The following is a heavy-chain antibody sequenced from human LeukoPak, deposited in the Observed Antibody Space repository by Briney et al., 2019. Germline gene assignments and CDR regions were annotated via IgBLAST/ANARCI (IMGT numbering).Heavy chain of an antibody. Sequence: GGSLRLSCAASGFTFNNYAMTWVRQAPGKGVEWVAYISGSGHDINYSDSVKGRFTISRDNAKNSLYLQMSSLRVEDTAVYYCTRDPRHFDSCGQGTLVTVSS. D-gene: IGHD6-6*01. V-gene: IGHV3-21*05. CDR3: TRDPRHFDS. J-gene: IGHJ5*01. CDR2: ISGSGHDI. CDR1: GFTFNNYA.